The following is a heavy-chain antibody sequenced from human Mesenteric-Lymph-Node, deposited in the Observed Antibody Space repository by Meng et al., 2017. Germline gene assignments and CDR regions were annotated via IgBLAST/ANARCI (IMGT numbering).Heavy chain of an antibody. CDR1: GFTFSSYA. V-gene: IGHV3-30*04. CDR2: ISYHGHDA. J-gene: IGHJ4*02. CDR3: ARSPTKVFATIPEAY. Sequence: GESLKISCAASGFTFSSYAMHWVRQAPGKGLEWVAVISYHGHDAFYADSVKGRFTISRDNSKNTLYLQMNSLRDEDTAVYYCARSPTKVFATIPEAYWGQGTLVTVSS. D-gene: IGHD2-21*01.